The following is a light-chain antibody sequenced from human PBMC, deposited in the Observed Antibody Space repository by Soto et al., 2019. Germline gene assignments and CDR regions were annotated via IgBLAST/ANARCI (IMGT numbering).Light chain of an antibody. V-gene: IGLV2-14*01. CDR3: SSYTGSSTRG. CDR1: SSDVGGYNY. CDR2: EVS. J-gene: IGLJ2*01. Sequence: QSVLTQPASVSGSPGQSITISCTGTSSDVGGYNYVSWYQQHPGKAPKLMIYEVSNRPSGVSNRFSGSKSGNTASLTISGLQAEDEADYYCSSYTGSSTRGFGGGTQLTVL.